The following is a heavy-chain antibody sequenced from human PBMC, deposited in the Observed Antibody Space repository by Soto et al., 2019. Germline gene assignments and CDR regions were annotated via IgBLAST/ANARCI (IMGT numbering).Heavy chain of an antibody. V-gene: IGHV5-51*01. J-gene: IGHJ3*02. CDR1: GYSFTSYW. CDR3: ARKTYYYDSSGSYDAFDI. D-gene: IGHD3-22*01. Sequence: GESLKISCKGSGYSFTSYWIGWVRQMPGKGLEWMGIIYPGDSDTRYSPSFQGQVTISADKSISTAYLQWSSLKASDTAMYYCARKTYYYDSSGSYDAFDIWGQGTMVTVSS. CDR2: IYPGDSDT.